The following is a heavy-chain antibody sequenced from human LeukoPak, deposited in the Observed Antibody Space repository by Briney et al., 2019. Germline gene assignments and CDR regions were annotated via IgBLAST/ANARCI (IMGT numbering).Heavy chain of an antibody. CDR1: GFTVSSNY. CDR2: MYSCGST. Sequence: PGGSLRLSCAASGFTVSSNYMNWVRQAPGKGLEWVSVMYSCGSTYYADSMKGRFTISRDNSKNMVYLQMNSLRAEDTAVYYCARVNSPFGSGWYFDFWGQGTLVTVSS. D-gene: IGHD6-19*01. J-gene: IGHJ4*02. CDR3: ARVNSPFGSGWYFDF. V-gene: IGHV3-66*01.